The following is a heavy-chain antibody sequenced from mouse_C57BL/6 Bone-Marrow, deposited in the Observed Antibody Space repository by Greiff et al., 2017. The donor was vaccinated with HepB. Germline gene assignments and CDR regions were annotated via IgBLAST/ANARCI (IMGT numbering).Heavy chain of an antibody. CDR1: GFTFSDYY. V-gene: IGHV5-12*01. CDR3: ARPLYYYAMDY. Sequence: DVHLVESGGGLVQPGGSLKLSCAASGFTFSDYYMYWVRQTPEKRLEWVAYISNGGGSTYYPDTVKGRFTISRDNAKNTLYLQMSRLKSEDTAMYYCARPLYYYAMDYWGQGTSVTVSS. J-gene: IGHJ4*01. CDR2: ISNGGGST.